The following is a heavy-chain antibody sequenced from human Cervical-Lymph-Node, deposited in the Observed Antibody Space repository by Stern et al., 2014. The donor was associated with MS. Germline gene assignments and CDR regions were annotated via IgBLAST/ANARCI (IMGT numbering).Heavy chain of an antibody. CDR2: ISYDGNSK. J-gene: IGHJ6*02. CDR3: ARDPYSNYVMHGMDV. V-gene: IGHV3-30*03. CDR1: GFTFSNYG. Sequence: MQLVESGGGVVQPGRSLRLSCAASGFTFSNYGMHWVRQAPGKGLEWVAVISYDGNSKYYADFVKGRFTISRDNSKNTLYLQMNSLKVEDTAVYSCARDPYSNYVMHGMDVWGQGTTVTVSS. D-gene: IGHD4-11*01.